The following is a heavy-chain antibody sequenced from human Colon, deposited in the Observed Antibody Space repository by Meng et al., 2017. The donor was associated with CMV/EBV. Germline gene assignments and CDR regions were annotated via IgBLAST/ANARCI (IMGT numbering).Heavy chain of an antibody. CDR1: GFSFDDYA. Sequence: SPKISCVASGFSFDDYAMYWVRQAPGKGLEWVSSITWNSGTIAYADSVKGRFTISRDNAKKSLFLQMNSLRPEDTALYYCVKDVRSAATRDFDSWGQGTLVTVSS. J-gene: IGHJ4*02. V-gene: IGHV3-9*01. D-gene: IGHD3-10*01. CDR3: VKDVRSAATRDFDS. CDR2: ITWNSGTI.